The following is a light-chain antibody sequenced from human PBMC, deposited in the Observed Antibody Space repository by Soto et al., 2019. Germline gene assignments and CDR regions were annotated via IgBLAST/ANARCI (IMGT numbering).Light chain of an antibody. J-gene: IGKJ5*01. CDR1: QSVSSSY. CDR3: QQRSSWPPT. Sequence: EIMLTQSPGTLSLSPGERATLSCRASQSVSSSYLAWYQQKPGQAPRLLISGASSRAADIPARFSGSGSGTDFTLTISSLEPEDFAVYYCQQRSSWPPTFGQGTRLEIK. CDR2: GAS. V-gene: IGKV3D-20*02.